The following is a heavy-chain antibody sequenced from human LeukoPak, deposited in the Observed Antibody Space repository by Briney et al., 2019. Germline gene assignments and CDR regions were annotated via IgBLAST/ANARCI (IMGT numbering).Heavy chain of an antibody. D-gene: IGHD4-11*01. CDR2: IYNSGST. CDR1: GGSISGYY. J-gene: IGHJ4*02. V-gene: IGHV4-59*01. CDR3: ARDGLQGSIL. Sequence: SETLSLTCTVSGGSISGYYWSWLRQPPGKGLEWIGYIYNSGSTTYNSSLKSRVTISVDTSNNQFSLRLRSVTAADTAMYYCARDGLQGSILWGQGTLVTVST.